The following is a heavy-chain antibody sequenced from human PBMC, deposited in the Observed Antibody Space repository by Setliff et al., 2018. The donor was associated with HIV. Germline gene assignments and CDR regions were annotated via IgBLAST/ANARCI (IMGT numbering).Heavy chain of an antibody. Sequence: SETLSLTCTVSGDSISSYYWNWIRQPPGKALEWIGYIYYGSTHYNPSFEGRVTISVDTSKNQFSLKLRSVTAADTAMYYCARWVYNSAWSLDYWGQGTLVTVS. CDR2: IYYGST. CDR1: GDSISSYY. D-gene: IGHD6-19*01. CDR3: ARWVYNSAWSLDY. V-gene: IGHV4-59*08. J-gene: IGHJ4*02.